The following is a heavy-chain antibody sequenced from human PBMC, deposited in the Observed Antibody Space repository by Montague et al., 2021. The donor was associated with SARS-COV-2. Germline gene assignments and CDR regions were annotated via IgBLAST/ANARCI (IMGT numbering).Heavy chain of an antibody. J-gene: IGHJ6*02. V-gene: IGHV4-38-2*02. Sequence: ETLSLTCTVSGYSISSGYYWGWIRQPPGKGLEWIGSIYHSGSTYYNPSLKSRVTISVDTSKNQFSLKLSSVTAADTAVYYCAANSNYYYYYGMDVWGQGTTVTVSS. D-gene: IGHD4-11*01. CDR1: GYSISSGYY. CDR2: IYHSGST. CDR3: AANSNYYYYYGMDV.